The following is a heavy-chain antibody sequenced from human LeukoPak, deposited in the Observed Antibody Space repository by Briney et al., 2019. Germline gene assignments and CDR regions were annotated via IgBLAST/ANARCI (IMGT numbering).Heavy chain of an antibody. J-gene: IGHJ6*03. D-gene: IGHD4-23*01. Sequence: ASVKVSCKVSGYTLTELSMHWVRQAPGQGLEWMGWISAYNGNTNYAQKLQGRVTMTTDTSTSTAYMELRSLRSDDTAVYYCARESDYGGNPSDYYYYYYMDVWGKGTTVTVSS. V-gene: IGHV1-18*01. CDR3: ARESDYGGNPSDYYYYYYMDV. CDR2: ISAYNGNT. CDR1: GYTLTELS.